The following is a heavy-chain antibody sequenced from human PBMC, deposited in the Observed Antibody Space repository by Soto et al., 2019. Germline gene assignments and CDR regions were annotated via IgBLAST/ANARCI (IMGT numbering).Heavy chain of an antibody. V-gene: IGHV1-2*04. CDR1: GYTFTGYY. D-gene: IGHD6-13*01. CDR2: INPNSGGT. J-gene: IGHJ6*02. CDR3: ARDKQQLVAGYYYYGMDV. Sequence: ASVKVSCKASGYTFTGYYMHWVRQAPGQGLEWMGWINPNSGGTNYAQKFQGWVTMTRDTSISTAYMELSRLRSDDTAVYYCARDKQQLVAGYYYYGMDVWGQGTTVTVSS.